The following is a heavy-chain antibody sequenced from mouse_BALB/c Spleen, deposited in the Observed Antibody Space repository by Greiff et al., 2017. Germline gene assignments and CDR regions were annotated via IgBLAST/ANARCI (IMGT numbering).Heavy chain of an antibody. V-gene: IGHV1-15*01. J-gene: IGHJ4*01. D-gene: IGHD2-2*01. CDR3: TRSGLRRAMDD. Sequence: QVQLQQSGAELVRPGASVTLSCKASGYTFTDYEMHWVKQTPVHGLEWIGAIDPETGGTAYNQKFKGKATLTADKSSSTAYMELRSLTSEDSAVYYCTRSGLRRAMDDWGQGTSVTVSS. CDR1: GYTFTDYE. CDR2: IDPETGGT.